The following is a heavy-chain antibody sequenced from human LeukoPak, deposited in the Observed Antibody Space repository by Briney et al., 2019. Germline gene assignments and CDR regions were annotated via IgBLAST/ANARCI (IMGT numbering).Heavy chain of an antibody. Sequence: ASVKVSCKVSGNTLTELSMHWVRQAPGKGLEWMGGFDPEDGETIYAQKFQGRVTMTEDTSTDTAYMELSSLRSEDTAVYYCATDLYCSSTSCQEWYFDIWGQGTMVTVSS. CDR3: ATDLYCSSTSCQEWYFDI. CDR1: GNTLTELS. D-gene: IGHD2-2*01. CDR2: FDPEDGET. J-gene: IGHJ3*02. V-gene: IGHV1-24*01.